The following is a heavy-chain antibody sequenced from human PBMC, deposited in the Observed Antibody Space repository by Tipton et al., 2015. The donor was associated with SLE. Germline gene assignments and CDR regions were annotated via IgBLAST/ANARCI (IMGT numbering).Heavy chain of an antibody. J-gene: IGHJ4*02. Sequence: LSLTCAASGFTSSSYWMSWVRQAPGKGLEWVANIKPDGSEGFYVESVKGRFTISRDNAQDSLYLQMNSLRAEDTAVYYCARDPGDWGYDYWGQGTLVTVSS. CDR3: ARDPGDWGYDY. CDR2: IKPDGSEG. CDR1: GFTSSSYW. D-gene: IGHD7-27*01. V-gene: IGHV3-7*01.